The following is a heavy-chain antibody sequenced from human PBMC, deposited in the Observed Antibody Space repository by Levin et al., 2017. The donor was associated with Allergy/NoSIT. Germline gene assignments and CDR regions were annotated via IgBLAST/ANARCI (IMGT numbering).Heavy chain of an antibody. D-gene: IGHD2-2*01. J-gene: IGHJ1*01. CDR2: IDHSGSS. Sequence: PSETLSLTCAVYGESFSGYYWSWIRQLPGKGLEWIGEIDHSGSSSYNPSLKSRATISVDTSKNQFSLKLTSVTAADTAVYYCARGHYCTTTSCLRGLQYWGHGNLVTVSS. CDR1: GESFSGYY. V-gene: IGHV4-34*01. CDR3: ARGHYCTTTSCLRGLQY.